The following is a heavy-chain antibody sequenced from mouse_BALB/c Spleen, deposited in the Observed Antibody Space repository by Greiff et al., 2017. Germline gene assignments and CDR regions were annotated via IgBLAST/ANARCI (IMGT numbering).Heavy chain of an antibody. CDR3: AMDHYYGSLYAMDY. CDR1: GFTFSSYA. CDR2: ISSGGST. D-gene: IGHD1-1*01. V-gene: IGHV5-6-5*01. Sequence: EVKVEESGGGLVKPGGSLKLSCAASGFTFSSYAMSWVRQTPEKRLEWVASISSGGSTYYPDSVKGRFTISRDNARNILYLQMSSLRSEDTAMYYCAMDHYYGSLYAMDYWGQGTSVTVSS. J-gene: IGHJ4*01.